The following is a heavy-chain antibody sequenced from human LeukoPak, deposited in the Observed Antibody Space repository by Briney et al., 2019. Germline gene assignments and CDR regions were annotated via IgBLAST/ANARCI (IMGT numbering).Heavy chain of an antibody. CDR2: IYSHNT. CDR3: ARRAGAYSHPYDY. CDR1: RLTVSSNS. V-gene: IGHV3-53*01. J-gene: IGHJ4*02. D-gene: IGHD4/OR15-4a*01. Sequence: GRSLRLSCKVSRLTVSSNSMSWLRQAPGKGLEWVSFIYSHNTHYSDSVKGRFTISRDNSKNTLYLQMNSLRAEDTAVYYCARRAGAYSHPYDYWGQGTLVTVSS.